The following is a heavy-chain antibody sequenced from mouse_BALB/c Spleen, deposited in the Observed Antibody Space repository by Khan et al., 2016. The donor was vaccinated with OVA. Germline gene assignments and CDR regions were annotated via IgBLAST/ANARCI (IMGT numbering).Heavy chain of an antibody. Sequence: EVELVESGGGLVKPGGSLKLSCAATGFTFSDYYMYWVRQTPEKRLEWVATISDGGSYTYYPDSVKGRFTISRDAAKNNLYLQMSSLKSEDTAISYCTRGYYGNPFAYWGQGTLVTVSA. CDR2: ISDGGSYT. CDR3: TRGYYGNPFAY. V-gene: IGHV5-4*02. CDR1: GFTFSDYY. D-gene: IGHD2-1*01. J-gene: IGHJ3*01.